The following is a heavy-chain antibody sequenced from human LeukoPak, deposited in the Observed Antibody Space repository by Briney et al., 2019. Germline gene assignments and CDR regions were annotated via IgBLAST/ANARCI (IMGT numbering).Heavy chain of an antibody. V-gene: IGHV4-4*07. CDR2: IYTSGST. CDR3: ARDLGFGELLYDHYYYYGMDV. J-gene: IGHJ6*02. CDR1: GGSISSYY. D-gene: IGHD3-10*01. Sequence: SETLSLTCTVSGGSISSYYWSWIRQPAGKGLEWIGRIYTSGSTNYNPSLKSRVTMSVDTSKNQFSLKLSSVTAADTAVYYCARDLGFGELLYDHYYYYGMDVWGQGTTVTVSS.